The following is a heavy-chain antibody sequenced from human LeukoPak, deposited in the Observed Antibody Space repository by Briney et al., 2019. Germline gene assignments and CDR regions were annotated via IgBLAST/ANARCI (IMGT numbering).Heavy chain of an antibody. CDR3: ASTGDFDY. D-gene: IGHD3-10*01. J-gene: IGHJ4*02. V-gene: IGHV3-74*01. CDR2: INGDGRST. Sequence: PGGSLRLSCAASEFTFSSYWMLWVRQPPGKGLVWVSGINGDGRSTSYADSVKGRFTISRDNTENTLYLQMNSLRAEDTAAYYCASTGDFDYWGQGTLVTVSS. CDR1: EFTFSSYW.